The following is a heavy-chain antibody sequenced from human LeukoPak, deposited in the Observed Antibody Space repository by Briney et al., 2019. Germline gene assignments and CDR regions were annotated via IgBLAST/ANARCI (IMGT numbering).Heavy chain of an antibody. V-gene: IGHV3-30*18. CDR3: AKYQRQWLPKGGFDY. CDR2: ISYDGNNK. Sequence: TGGSLRLSCAASGFTFSSYGMHWVRQAPGKGLEWVAVISYDGNNKYYADSVKGRFTISRDNSKNTLYLQMDNLRAEDTAVYYCAKYQRQWLPKGGFDYWGQGTLVAASS. D-gene: IGHD6-19*01. J-gene: IGHJ4*02. CDR1: GFTFSSYG.